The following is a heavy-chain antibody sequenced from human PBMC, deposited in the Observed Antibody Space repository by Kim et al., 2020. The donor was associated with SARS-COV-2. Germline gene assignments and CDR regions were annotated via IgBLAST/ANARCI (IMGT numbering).Heavy chain of an antibody. CDR3: AKDLVTMVRGVRPFYGMDV. D-gene: IGHD3-10*01. V-gene: IGHV3-30*02. J-gene: IGHJ6*02. Sequence: GRFTISRDNSKNTLYLQMNSLRAEDTAVYYCAKDLVTMVRGVRPFYGMDVWGQGTTVTVSS.